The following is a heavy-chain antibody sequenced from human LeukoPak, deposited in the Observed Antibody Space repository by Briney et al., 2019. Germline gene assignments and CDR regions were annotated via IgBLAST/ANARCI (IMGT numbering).Heavy chain of an antibody. J-gene: IGHJ4*02. CDR3: AKQSYARSLGE. Sequence: GGSLRLSCATSGFPFSDFSMSWVRQAPGKGLEWITTTNSGGSSTDYAESVKGRFTISRDNSKNTLYLQMSSLRVEDTAMYYCAKQSYARSLGEGGPGTLVTVSS. CDR2: TNSGGSST. D-gene: IGHD2-8*01. CDR1: GFPFSDFS. V-gene: IGHV3-23*01.